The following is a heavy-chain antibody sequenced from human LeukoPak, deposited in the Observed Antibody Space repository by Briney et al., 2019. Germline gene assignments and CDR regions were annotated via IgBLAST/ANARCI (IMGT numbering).Heavy chain of an antibody. CDR2: IKQDGSEK. J-gene: IGHJ4*02. CDR3: ARARHLYSGSSNDY. D-gene: IGHD1-26*01. CDR1: GFTFSTYW. V-gene: IGHV3-7*01. Sequence: LPGGSLRLSCAASGFTFSTYWMSWVRQAPGKGLEWVANIKQDGSEKYYVDSVKGRFTIPRDNAKNSLYLQMNSLRAEDTAVYYCARARHLYSGSSNDYWGQGTLVTVSS.